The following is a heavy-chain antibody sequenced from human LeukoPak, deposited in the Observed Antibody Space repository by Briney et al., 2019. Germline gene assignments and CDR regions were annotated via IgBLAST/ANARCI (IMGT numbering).Heavy chain of an antibody. CDR3: ARAAKNLLAMIYFDY. J-gene: IGHJ4*02. Sequence: SETLSLTCTVSGGSISSYYWSWIRQPPGKGLEWIGYIYYSGSTNYNPSLKSRVTISVDTSKNQFSLKLSSVTDADTAVYYCARAAKNLLAMIYFDYWGQGTLVTVSS. D-gene: IGHD3-22*01. CDR1: GGSISSYY. CDR2: IYYSGST. V-gene: IGHV4-59*01.